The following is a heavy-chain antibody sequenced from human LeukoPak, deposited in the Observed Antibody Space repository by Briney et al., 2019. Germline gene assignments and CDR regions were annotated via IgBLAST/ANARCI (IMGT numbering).Heavy chain of an antibody. V-gene: IGHV3-15*01. J-gene: IGHJ6*03. D-gene: IGHD3-10*01. CDR1: GFTFSNAG. CDR3: TTELKELGSFFYFYYMDV. Sequence: NAGGSLRLSCTASGFTFSNAGMNWVRQAPGKGLEWVGRIKTKSEGGTTDYAAPAKGRFTISRDDSKNALFLQMDSLKSDDTAMYYCTTELKELGSFFYFYYMDVWGTGTTVTISS. CDR2: IKTKSEGGTT.